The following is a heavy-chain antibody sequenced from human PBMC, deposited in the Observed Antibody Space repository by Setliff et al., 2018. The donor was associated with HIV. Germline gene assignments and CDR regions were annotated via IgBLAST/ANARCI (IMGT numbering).Heavy chain of an antibody. V-gene: IGHV3-7*01. J-gene: IGHJ4*02. CDR1: GFRFSTYW. D-gene: IGHD3-22*01. CDR2: IKQDGSEK. Sequence: GGSLRLSCAASGFRFSTYWMTWVRQAPGKGLEWVANIKQDGSEKYYVDSVKGRFTLSRDNAKNSLYLQMNSLRAEDTAVYYCARDASPDSESDGYSAGGYWGPGTLVTVSS. CDR3: ARDASPDSESDGYSAGGY.